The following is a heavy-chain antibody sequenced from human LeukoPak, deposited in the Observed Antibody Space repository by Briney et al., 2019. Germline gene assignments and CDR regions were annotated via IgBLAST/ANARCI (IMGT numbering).Heavy chain of an antibody. CDR1: GFTFSSSE. D-gene: IGHD6-13*01. J-gene: IGHJ4*02. CDR2: ISSSGGTI. CDR3: ARSGQHLFDF. V-gene: IGHV3-48*03. Sequence: GGSLRLSCAASGFTFSSSEMNWVRQAPGEGLEWVSYISSSGGTISYADSVKGRFTISRDNAKNSLYLQVNSLRAEDTAIYYCARSGQHLFDFWGQGTLVTVSS.